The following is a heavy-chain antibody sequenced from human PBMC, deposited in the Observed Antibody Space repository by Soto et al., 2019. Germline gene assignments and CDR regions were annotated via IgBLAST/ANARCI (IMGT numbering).Heavy chain of an antibody. CDR2: IYWDDDK. Sequence: QITLKESGPTLMKPTETLTLTCTVSGLSVSDSGVGVGWIRQPPGKALEWLAIIYWDDDKRYSPSLKSRLTITKDTSKNQVVLTLTNVDPVDTATYFCAHSHDYGDYGPFDYWGQGTLVIVSS. V-gene: IGHV2-5*02. CDR1: GLSVSDSGVG. D-gene: IGHD4-17*01. J-gene: IGHJ4*02. CDR3: AHSHDYGDYGPFDY.